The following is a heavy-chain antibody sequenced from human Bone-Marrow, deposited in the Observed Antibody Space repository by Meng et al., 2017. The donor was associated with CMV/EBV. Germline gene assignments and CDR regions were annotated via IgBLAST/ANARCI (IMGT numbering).Heavy chain of an antibody. CDR3: ASRRY. J-gene: IGHJ4*02. CDR2: IYYSGST. V-gene: IGHV4-59*01. CDR1: GGSISSYY. Sequence: ESLKISCTVSGGSISSYYWSWIRQPPGKGLEWIGHIYYSGSTNYNPSLKSRVTISVDTSKNQFSLKLSSVTAADTAVYYCASRRYWGQGTLVTVSS.